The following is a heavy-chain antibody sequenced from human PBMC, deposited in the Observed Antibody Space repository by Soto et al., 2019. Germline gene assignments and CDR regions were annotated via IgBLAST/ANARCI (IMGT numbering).Heavy chain of an antibody. CDR3: AKDHLFSGWTSGGYFDY. J-gene: IGHJ4*02. CDR2: ISGSVGTT. CDR1: GFTFSSYA. V-gene: IGHV3-23*01. D-gene: IGHD6-19*01. Sequence: EVQLLESGGGLVQPGGSLRLSCEASGFTFSSYAMSWVRQAPGKGLEWVSVISGSVGTTYYADSVKGRFTISRDNSKNTLYLQMNNLRPEDTAVYYCAKDHLFSGWTSGGYFDYWGQGALVTVSS.